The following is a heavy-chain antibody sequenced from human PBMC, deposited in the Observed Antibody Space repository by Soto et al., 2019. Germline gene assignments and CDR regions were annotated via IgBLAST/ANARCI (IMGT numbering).Heavy chain of an antibody. D-gene: IGHD6-19*01. Sequence: QVQLVESGGGVVQPGRSLRLSCAASGFTCSSYGMHWVRQAPGKGLEWVAVISYDGSNKYYADSVKGRFTISRDNSKNTLYLQMSSLRAEDTAVYYCSQLRVEVGHLRLSGGGSRIYHDDSWGQGTLVTVSS. J-gene: IGHJ4*02. V-gene: IGHV3-30*03. CDR1: GFTCSSYG. CDR2: ISYDGSNK. CDR3: SQLRVEVGHLRLSGGGSRIYHDDS.